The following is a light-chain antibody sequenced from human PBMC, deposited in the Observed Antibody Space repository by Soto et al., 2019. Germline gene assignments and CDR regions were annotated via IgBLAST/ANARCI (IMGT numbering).Light chain of an antibody. Sequence: DIKMTQSQSSLSASVGDRVTITCRASQSISTYLNWYQQKPGKAPKFLIHAASSLQSGVPSRFSGSGSATDFTLTISSLQPEDFATYFCQQSYSTPRTFGQGTKVEIK. V-gene: IGKV1-39*01. CDR3: QQSYSTPRT. J-gene: IGKJ1*01. CDR2: AAS. CDR1: QSISTY.